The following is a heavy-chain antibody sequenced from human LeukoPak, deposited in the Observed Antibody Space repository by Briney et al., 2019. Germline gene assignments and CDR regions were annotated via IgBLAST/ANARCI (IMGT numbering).Heavy chain of an antibody. D-gene: IGHD3-22*01. V-gene: IGHV4-39*01. J-gene: IGHJ4*02. CDR3: ARAGDSSGYGDY. Sequence: PSETLSLTCTVSGGSISSSSYYWGWIRQPPGKGLEWIGSIYYSGSTYYNPSLRSRVTISEDTSKNQFSLKLSSVTAADTAVYYCARAGDSSGYGDYWGQGTLVTVSS. CDR1: GGSISSSSYY. CDR2: IYYSGST.